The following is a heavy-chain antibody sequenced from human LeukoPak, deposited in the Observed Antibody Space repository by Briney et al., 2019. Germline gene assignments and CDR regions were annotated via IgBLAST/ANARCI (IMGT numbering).Heavy chain of an antibody. CDR2: IYTSGST. CDR3: ARDRSGGWYAYFDY. D-gene: IGHD6-19*01. J-gene: IGHJ4*02. V-gene: IGHV4-61*02. CDR1: GGSISSGSYY. Sequence: SETLSLTCTVSGGSISSGSYYWSWIRQPAGKGLEWIGRIYTSGSTNYNPSLKSRVTISVDTSKNQFSLKLSSVTAADTAVYYCARDRSGGWYAYFDYWGQGTLVTVSS.